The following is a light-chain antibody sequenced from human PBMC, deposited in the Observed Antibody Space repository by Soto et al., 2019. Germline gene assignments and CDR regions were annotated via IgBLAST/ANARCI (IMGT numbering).Light chain of an antibody. Sequence: QSVLNQPASVSGSPGQSITISCTGTSSDVGSYSLVSWYQQHPGKAPKLMLCEVSKRPSGVSNRLSGSKSGNTASLTISGLQAEDEADYYCCSYAGSGTMLFGGGTKLTVL. CDR2: EVS. CDR1: SSDVGSYSL. J-gene: IGLJ2*01. CDR3: CSYAGSGTML. V-gene: IGLV2-23*02.